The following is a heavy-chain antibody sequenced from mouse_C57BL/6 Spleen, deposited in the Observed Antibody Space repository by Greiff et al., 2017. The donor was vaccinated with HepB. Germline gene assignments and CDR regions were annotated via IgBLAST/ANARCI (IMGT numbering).Heavy chain of an antibody. CDR1: GYTFTSYW. J-gene: IGHJ1*03. CDR3: VGGGSSSFYWYFDV. CDR2: IYPNSGST. V-gene: IGHV1-64*01. D-gene: IGHD1-1*01. Sequence: VQLQQPGAELVKPGASVKLSCKASGYTFTSYWMHWVKQMPGQGLEWIGMIYPNSGSTNYNEKCKSKATLAVDKSSSTTYMQLSSLTSEDSAVYYCVGGGSSSFYWYFDVWGTGTTVTVSS.